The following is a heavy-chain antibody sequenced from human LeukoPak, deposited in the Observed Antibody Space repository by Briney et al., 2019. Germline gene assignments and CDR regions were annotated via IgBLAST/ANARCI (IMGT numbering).Heavy chain of an antibody. D-gene: IGHD6-13*01. V-gene: IGHV4-59*08. CDR2: MYYSGSP. J-gene: IGHJ4*02. CDR3: ARVVYSSSWYYFDY. CDR1: GGSVSSYS. Sequence: SETLSLTCTVSGGSVSSYSWSWIRQPPGKGLEWIGTMYYSGSPNYNPSLKTRVTISVDTSKNQFSLRLSSVTAADTAVYYCARVVYSSSWYYFDYWGQGTLVTVSS.